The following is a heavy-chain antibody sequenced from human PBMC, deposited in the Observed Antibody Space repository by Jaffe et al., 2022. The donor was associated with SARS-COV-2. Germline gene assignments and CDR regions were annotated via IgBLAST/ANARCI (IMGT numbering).Heavy chain of an antibody. CDR3: ATGFGVALDYYYYYGMDV. D-gene: IGHD3-3*01. V-gene: IGHV1-24*01. CDR2: FDPEDGET. CDR1: GYTLTELS. J-gene: IGHJ6*02. Sequence: QVQLVQSGAEVKKPGASVKVSCKVSGYTLTELSMHWVRQAPGKGLEWMGGFDPEDGETIYAQKFQGRVTMTEDTSTDTAYMELSSLRSEDTAVYYCATGFGVALDYYYYYGMDVWGQGTTVTVSS.